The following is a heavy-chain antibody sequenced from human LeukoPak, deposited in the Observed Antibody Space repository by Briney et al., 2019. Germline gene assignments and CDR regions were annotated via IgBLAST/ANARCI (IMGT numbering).Heavy chain of an antibody. D-gene: IGHD1-1*01. V-gene: IGHV3-74*01. CDR1: GFTFSSYW. Sequence: GGSLRLSCAASGFTFSSYWMHWVRQPPGKGLVWVSRIKNDGSTTTYADSVKGRFTVSRDNAKNMLYLQMNSLRAEDTAVYYCARERKYDSNFDYWGQGTLVTVSS. CDR2: IKNDGSTT. J-gene: IGHJ4*02. CDR3: ARERKYDSNFDY.